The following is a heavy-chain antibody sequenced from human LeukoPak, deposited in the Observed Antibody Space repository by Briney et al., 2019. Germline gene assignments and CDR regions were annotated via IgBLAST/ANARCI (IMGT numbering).Heavy chain of an antibody. CDR2: IKQDGSEK. Sequence: PGGSLRLSCAASGFTFSSYWMSWVRQAPGKGLEWVANIKQDGSEKYYVDSVKGRFTISRDNAKNSLYLQMNSLRAEDTAVYYCARVTYKLLYDTSDDSGQATLVTASA. V-gene: IGHV3-7*01. CDR3: ARVTYKLLYDTSDD. CDR1: GFTFSSYW. D-gene: IGHD2-2*02. J-gene: IGHJ4*02.